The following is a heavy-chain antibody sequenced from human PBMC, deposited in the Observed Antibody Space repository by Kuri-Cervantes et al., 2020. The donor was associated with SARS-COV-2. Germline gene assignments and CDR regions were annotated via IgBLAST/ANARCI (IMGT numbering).Heavy chain of an antibody. Sequence: LRLSCTVSGGSISSSSYYWGWIRQPPGKGLEWIGYIYYSGSTYYNPSLKSRVTISVDTSKNQFSLKLSSVTAADTAVYYCSRAPRGDIVVVPAPDAFDIWGQGTMVTVSS. V-gene: IGHV4-30-4*08. J-gene: IGHJ3*02. D-gene: IGHD2-2*01. CDR3: SRAPRGDIVVVPAPDAFDI. CDR1: GGSISSSSYY. CDR2: IYYSGST.